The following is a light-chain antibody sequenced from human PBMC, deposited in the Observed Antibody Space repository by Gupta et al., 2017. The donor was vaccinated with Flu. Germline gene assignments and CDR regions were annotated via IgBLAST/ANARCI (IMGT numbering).Light chain of an antibody. Sequence: EIVLTQSPATLPLPPGERATLSCRASQSISNYLAWYQQKPGQPPRLLIYDASSRATDIPARFSGSGSGTDFTLTISSLEPEDFAVYYCQQRYNWPPLTFGGGTKVEIK. CDR3: QQRYNWPPLT. CDR2: DAS. J-gene: IGKJ4*01. V-gene: IGKV3-11*01. CDR1: QSISNY.